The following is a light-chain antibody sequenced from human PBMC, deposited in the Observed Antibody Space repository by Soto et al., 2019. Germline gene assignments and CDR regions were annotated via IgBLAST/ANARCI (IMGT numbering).Light chain of an antibody. V-gene: IGLV2-14*01. Sequence: QSALTQPASVSGSPGQSITISCTGTSSDVGGYNYVSWYQQHPGKAPKLMIYDVSNRPLGISNRFSGSKSDNTASLTISGLQAEDEADYYCSSYTSSSSYVFGTGTKVTVL. J-gene: IGLJ1*01. CDR1: SSDVGGYNY. CDR2: DVS. CDR3: SSYTSSSSYV.